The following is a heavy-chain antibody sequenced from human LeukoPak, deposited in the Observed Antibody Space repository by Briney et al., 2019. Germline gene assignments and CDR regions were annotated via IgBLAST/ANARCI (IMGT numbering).Heavy chain of an antibody. CDR2: ISYSGST. D-gene: IGHD5-24*01. V-gene: IGHV4-61*05. CDR3: ARRAYNDY. CDR1: GGSISSSSDY. J-gene: IGHJ4*02. Sequence: PSETLSLTCTVSGGSISSSSDYWGWIRQPPGMALEWIGYISYSGSTNYNPSLKSRVTISVDTSKNQFSLKLSSVTAADTAVYYCARRAYNDYWGQGTLVTVSS.